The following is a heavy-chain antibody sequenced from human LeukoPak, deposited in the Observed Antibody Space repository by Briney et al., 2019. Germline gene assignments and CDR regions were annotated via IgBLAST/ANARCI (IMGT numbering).Heavy chain of an antibody. V-gene: IGHV3-15*01. J-gene: IGHJ4*02. CDR3: TTRITMIAYLDY. CDR2: IKSKTDDGTT. Sequence: GGSLRLSCAASGFTFSNAWMSWVRQAPGKGLEWVGRIKSKTDDGTTDYAAPVKGRFTISRDDSKNALYLQMNSLKTEDTAVYYCTTRITMIAYLDYWGQGTLVTVSS. CDR1: GFTFSNAW. D-gene: IGHD3-22*01.